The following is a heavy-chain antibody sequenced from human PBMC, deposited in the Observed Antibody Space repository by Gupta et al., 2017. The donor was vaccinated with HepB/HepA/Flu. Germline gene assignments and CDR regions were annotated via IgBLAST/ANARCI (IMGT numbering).Heavy chain of an antibody. CDR1: GYTFTSYD. J-gene: IGHJ4*02. Sequence: QVQLVQSGAEVKKPGASVKVSCKASGYTFTSYDINWVRQATGQGLEWMGWMNPNSGNTGYAQKFQGRVTMTRNTSISTAYMELSSLRSEDTAVYYCARVPRGYSSSASIRRGTAFDYWGQGTLVTVSS. CDR2: MNPNSGNT. D-gene: IGHD6-6*01. V-gene: IGHV1-8*02. CDR3: ARVPRGYSSSASIRRGTAFDY.